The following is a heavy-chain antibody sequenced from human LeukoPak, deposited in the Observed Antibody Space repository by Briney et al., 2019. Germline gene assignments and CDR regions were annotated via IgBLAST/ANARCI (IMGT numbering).Heavy chain of an antibody. V-gene: IGHV4-59*01. D-gene: IGHD1-26*01. CDR2: INYSGST. CDR1: GGSITTYY. CDR3: ARQMGANPDGFDY. Sequence: PSETLSLTCTVSGGSITTYYWTWIRQPPGKGLEWIGYINYSGSTNYNPSLKSRVTISVDTSKNQFSLKLSSVTAADTAVYYCARQMGANPDGFDYWGQGTLVTVSS. J-gene: IGHJ4*02.